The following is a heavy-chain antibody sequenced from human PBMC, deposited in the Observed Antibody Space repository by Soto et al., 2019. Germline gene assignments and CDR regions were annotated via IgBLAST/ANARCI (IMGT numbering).Heavy chain of an antibody. J-gene: IGHJ5*02. V-gene: IGHV1-69*06. CDR1: GGTFSTYA. CDR3: ARSALPAVINNWFDP. CDR2: IIPIFGRT. D-gene: IGHD2-2*01. Sequence: SVKVSCKASGGTFSTYAINWVRQAPGQGLEWMGGIIPIFGRTTYTQKFQGRVTITADNPTTTAYMELNRLRSEDTAVFYCARSALPAVINNWFDPWGQGTLVTVSS.